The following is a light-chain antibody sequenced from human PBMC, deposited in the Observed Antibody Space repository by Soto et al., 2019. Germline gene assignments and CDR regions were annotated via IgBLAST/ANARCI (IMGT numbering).Light chain of an antibody. J-gene: IGKJ5*01. CDR1: QMLNTY. CDR2: GAS. V-gene: IGKV3-15*01. CDR3: QQYKSWPPIT. Sequence: EILMTQSPDSLSVSPWETATLSCMASQMLNTYLSWYQQKPGQAPRLLLYGASTRATGISTRFSGGGSGTEFTLTISGLQSEDSAVYYCQQYKSWPPITFGQGTRLEIK.